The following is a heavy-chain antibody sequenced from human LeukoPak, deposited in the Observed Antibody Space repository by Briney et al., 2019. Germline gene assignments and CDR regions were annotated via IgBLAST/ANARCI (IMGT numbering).Heavy chain of an antibody. J-gene: IGHJ6*03. D-gene: IGHD3-10*01. V-gene: IGHV1-69*04. CDR3: ARDAAYYYGSGKRDYYYYYMDV. Sequence: SVKVSCKASGGTFSNYTISWVRQAPGQGLEWMGRVIPILGITNYAQKFQGRVTLTADKSTSTAYMELRSLRSEDTAVYYCARDAAYYYGSGKRDYYYYYMDVWGKGTTVTVSS. CDR2: VIPILGIT. CDR1: GGTFSNYT.